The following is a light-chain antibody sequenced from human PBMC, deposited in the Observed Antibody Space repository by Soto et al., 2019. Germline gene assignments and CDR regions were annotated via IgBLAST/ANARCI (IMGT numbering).Light chain of an antibody. CDR1: QSISTY. CDR2: GAS. J-gene: IGKJ4*01. V-gene: IGKV1-39*01. Sequence: DIQMTQSPSSLSASVGDRVPFTCRARQSISTYLNWYEQKPGKAPNLLIYGASNLQSGVPSRLRGGGSGTDFTLTISSLQPHDFGTDYCQQSYTSPVTFGGGTNVDIK. CDR3: QQSYTSPVT.